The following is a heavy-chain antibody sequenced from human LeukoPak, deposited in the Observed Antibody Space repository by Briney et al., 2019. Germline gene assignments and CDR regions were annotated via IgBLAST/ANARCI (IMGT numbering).Heavy chain of an antibody. CDR3: ARDRRVGELIFDY. V-gene: IGHV1-2*04. J-gene: IGHJ4*02. CDR2: INPNSGGT. Sequence: GWINPNSGGTNYAQKFQGWVTMTRDTSISTAYMELSRLRSDDTAVYYCARDRRVGELIFDYWGQGTLVTVSS. D-gene: IGHD1-26*01.